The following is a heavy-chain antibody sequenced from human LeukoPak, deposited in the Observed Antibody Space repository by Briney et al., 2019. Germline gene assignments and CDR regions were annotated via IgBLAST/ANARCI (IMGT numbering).Heavy chain of an antibody. V-gene: IGHV3-49*03. Sequence: PGGSLRLSCTASGFTFGDYAMRWFRQAPGKGREWVGFIRSKAYGGTTEYAASVKGRFTISRDDSKSIAYLQMNSLKTEDTAVYYCTRDVGGDGVDYWGQGTLVTVSS. D-gene: IGHD2-21*01. CDR2: IRSKAYGGTT. CDR1: GFTFGDYA. J-gene: IGHJ4*02. CDR3: TRDVGGDGVDY.